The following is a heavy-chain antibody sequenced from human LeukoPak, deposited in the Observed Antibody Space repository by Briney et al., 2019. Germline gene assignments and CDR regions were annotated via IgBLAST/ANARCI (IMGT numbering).Heavy chain of an antibody. D-gene: IGHD6-6*01. Sequence: GGSLRLSSAASGFTFSSYAMHWVRQAPGKGLVWVAVISYDGSNKYYADSVKGRFTISRDNSKNTLYLQMNSLRAEDTAVYYCARDSIAARQVPFDYWGQGTLVTVSS. CDR3: ARDSIAARQVPFDY. V-gene: IGHV3-30-3*01. CDR1: GFTFSSYA. CDR2: ISYDGSNK. J-gene: IGHJ4*02.